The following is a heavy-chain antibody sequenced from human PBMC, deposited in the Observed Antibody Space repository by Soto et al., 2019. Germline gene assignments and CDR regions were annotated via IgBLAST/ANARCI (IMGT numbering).Heavy chain of an antibody. Sequence: QVQLQESGPGLVKPSGTLSLTCAVSGGSISSSNWWSWVRQPPGKGLEGIGEIYHSGSTNDNPSLKSRVTISVDKSKNQFSLKVSSVTAADTAVYYCARSSTVSTRPKYNWFDPWGQGTLVSVSS. CDR3: ARSSTVSTRPKYNWFDP. D-gene: IGHD2-2*01. CDR1: GGSISSSNW. CDR2: IYHSGST. J-gene: IGHJ5*02. V-gene: IGHV4-4*02.